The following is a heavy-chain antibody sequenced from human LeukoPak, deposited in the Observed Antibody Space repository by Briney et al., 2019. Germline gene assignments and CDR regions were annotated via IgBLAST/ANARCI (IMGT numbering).Heavy chain of an antibody. CDR1: GFTFSSYA. Sequence: PGGSLRLSCAASGFTFSSYAMSWVRQAPGKGLEWVSTISGSGGSTYYADSVKGRFTISRDNSKNTLYLQMNSLRAEDTAVYYCARVCRDSSGYGAFDIWGQGTMVTVSS. CDR2: ISGSGGST. J-gene: IGHJ3*02. CDR3: ARVCRDSSGYGAFDI. D-gene: IGHD3-22*01. V-gene: IGHV3-23*01.